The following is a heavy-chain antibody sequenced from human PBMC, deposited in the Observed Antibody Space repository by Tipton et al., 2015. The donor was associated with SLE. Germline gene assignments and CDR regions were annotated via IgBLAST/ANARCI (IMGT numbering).Heavy chain of an antibody. J-gene: IGHJ5*02. CDR2: VYDTGYS. CDR3: ARQAEYSSSSGFWFDP. D-gene: IGHD6-6*01. CDR1: NGPINSYY. Sequence: TLSLTCSVSNGPINSYYWSWIRQPPGKGLEWIAYVYDTGYSNYNPSLKSRVTISLDTSKKQFSLKLSSVTAADTAIYYCARQAEYSSSSGFWFDPWGQGTLVTVSS. V-gene: IGHV4-59*08.